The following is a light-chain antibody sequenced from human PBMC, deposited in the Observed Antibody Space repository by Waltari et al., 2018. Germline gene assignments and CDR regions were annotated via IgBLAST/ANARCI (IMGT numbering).Light chain of an antibody. V-gene: IGKV2-28*01. J-gene: IGKJ1*01. CDR3: MQARQTPWT. CDR2: LVS. Sequence: DIVMTQSPLSLPISPGEPASISCRSSQSLLHSSGYTFLDWYVQKPGQAPQLLIYLVSDRAPGVPDRFSGSGSGTDFTLKISRVEAEDVGLYYCMQARQTPWTFGQGTKVEIK. CDR1: QSLLHSSGYTF.